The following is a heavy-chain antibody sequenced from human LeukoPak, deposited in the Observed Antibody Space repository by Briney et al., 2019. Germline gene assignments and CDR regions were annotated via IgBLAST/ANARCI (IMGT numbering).Heavy chain of an antibody. V-gene: IGHV1-2*02. CDR1: GYTFTGYY. CDR3: ARVALGTTMVQGVMVGTDY. J-gene: IGHJ4*02. Sequence: GASVKVSCKASGYTFTGYYMHWVRQAPGQGLEWMGWINPNSGGTNYAQKFQGRVTMTRDTSISTAYMELSRLRSDDTAVYYCARVALGTTMVQGVMVGTDYWGQGTLVTVSS. D-gene: IGHD3-10*01. CDR2: INPNSGGT.